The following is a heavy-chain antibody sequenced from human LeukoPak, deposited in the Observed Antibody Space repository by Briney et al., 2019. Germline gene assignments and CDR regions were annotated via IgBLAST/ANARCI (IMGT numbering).Heavy chain of an antibody. J-gene: IGHJ2*01. CDR3: ARDRTTHWYFDL. V-gene: IGHV4-38-2*02. CDR2: IYHSGST. Sequence: SETLSLTCTVSGYSINSGYYWGWIRQPPGKGLEWIAIIYHSGSTYYNPSLKSRVTISVDTSKNQFSLKLSSVTAADTAVYYCARDRTTHWYFDLWGRGTLVTVSS. D-gene: IGHD4-11*01. CDR1: GYSINSGYY.